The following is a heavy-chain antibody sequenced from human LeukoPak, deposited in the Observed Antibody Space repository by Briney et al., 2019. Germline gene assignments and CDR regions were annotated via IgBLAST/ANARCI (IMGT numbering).Heavy chain of an antibody. CDR3: ARGIAAASERALDI. D-gene: IGHD6-13*01. Sequence: SETLSLTCTVSRYSISSGYYWGWIRQPPGKGLEWIGSIYHSGTTHYNPSLKSRVTMSVDTSKNQFSLKLTSVTAADTAVYYCARGIAAASERALDIWGQGTTVTVSS. J-gene: IGHJ3*02. V-gene: IGHV4-38-2*02. CDR1: RYSISSGYY. CDR2: IYHSGTT.